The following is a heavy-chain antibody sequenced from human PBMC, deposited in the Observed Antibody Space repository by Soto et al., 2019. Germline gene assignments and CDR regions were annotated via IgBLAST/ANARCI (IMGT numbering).Heavy chain of an antibody. J-gene: IGHJ5*02. Sequence: QLQLQESGPGLVKPSETLSLTCTVSGGSINNANYYWGWIRQPPGQGLEWIGSIYYSGSTYYNPSLKSRATISVDTSKNQFSLKLTSVTAADTAVYYCATIIRYLHSNGWFDPWGQGTLVTVSS. D-gene: IGHD3-9*01. CDR1: GGSINNANYY. CDR3: ATIIRYLHSNGWFDP. V-gene: IGHV4-39*01. CDR2: IYYSGST.